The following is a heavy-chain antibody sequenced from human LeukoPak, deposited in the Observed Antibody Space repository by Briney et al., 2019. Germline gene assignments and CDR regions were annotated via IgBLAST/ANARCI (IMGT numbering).Heavy chain of an antibody. V-gene: IGHV3-9*01. J-gene: IGHJ4*02. CDR1: GFTFDDYA. CDR3: AKGYSGWYAGCGY. Sequence: PGGSLRLSCAASGFTFDDYAMHWVRQAPGKGLEWVSGISWNTGSIGYADSVKGRFTISRDNAKHSLYLQMNSLRAEDTALYYCAKGYSGWYAGCGYWGQGTLVTVSS. CDR2: ISWNTGSI. D-gene: IGHD6-19*01.